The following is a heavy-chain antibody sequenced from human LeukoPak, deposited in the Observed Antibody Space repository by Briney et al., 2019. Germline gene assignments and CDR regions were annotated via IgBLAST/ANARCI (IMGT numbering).Heavy chain of an antibody. V-gene: IGHV4-34*01. CDR1: GVSFSGDY. D-gene: IGHD6-13*01. Sequence: SETLSLTCAVSGVSFSGDYVNCSPQSPENELEGMGEINHSGSTHYHPSLNTRVTISVDKYQTQLSLRLTSVTAADTAVYYCARGRYLTKSGGAAAGFIDYWGKGSLVTVST. CDR3: ARGRYLTKSGGAAAGFIDY. J-gene: IGHJ4*02. CDR2: INHSGST.